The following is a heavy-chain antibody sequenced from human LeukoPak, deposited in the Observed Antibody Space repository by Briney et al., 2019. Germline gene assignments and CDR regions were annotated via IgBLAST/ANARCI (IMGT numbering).Heavy chain of an antibody. CDR2: ISGHNGHT. Sequence: ASVKVSCKASGYTFNSHLISWVRQVPGQGLEWMGWISGHNGHTDYAQKFKDRVTLTTDTSTSTAYMELRSLTSDDTAVYFCARIWAEFQLVSDLWGQGTLVTVSP. V-gene: IGHV1-18*01. J-gene: IGHJ4*02. D-gene: IGHD3-10*01. CDR1: GYTFNSHL. CDR3: ARIWAEFQLVSDL.